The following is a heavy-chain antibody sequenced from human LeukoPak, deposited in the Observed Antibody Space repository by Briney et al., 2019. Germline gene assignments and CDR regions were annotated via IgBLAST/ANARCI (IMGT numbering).Heavy chain of an antibody. V-gene: IGHV7-4-1*02. D-gene: IGHD1-14*01. J-gene: IGHJ5*02. CDR3: ASKNGNQCSVWFDP. Sequence: ASVKVSCKASGYTFTSYAMNWVRQAPGQGLEWMGWINTNTGNPTYAQGFTGRFVFSLDTSVSTAYLQISSLKAEDTSVYYCASKNGNQCSVWFDPWGQGTLVTVSS. CDR2: INTNTGNP. CDR1: GYTFTSYA.